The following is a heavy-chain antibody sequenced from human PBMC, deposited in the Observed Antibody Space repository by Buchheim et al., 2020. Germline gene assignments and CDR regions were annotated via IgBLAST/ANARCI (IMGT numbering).Heavy chain of an antibody. D-gene: IGHD3-22*01. Sequence: QVQLVESGGGVVQPGRSLRLSCAASGFTFSSYGMHWVRQAPGKGLEWVAVISYDGSNKYYADSVKGRFTISRDNSKNTLYLKMTSLRAKDTAVYYCAKWDYDSSGYYYFYYYYGMDVWGQGTT. CDR2: ISYDGSNK. CDR3: AKWDYDSSGYYYFYYYYGMDV. CDR1: GFTFSSYG. V-gene: IGHV3-30*18. J-gene: IGHJ6*02.